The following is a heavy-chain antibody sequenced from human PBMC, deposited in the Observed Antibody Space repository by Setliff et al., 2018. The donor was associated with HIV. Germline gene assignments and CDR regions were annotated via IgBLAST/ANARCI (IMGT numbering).Heavy chain of an antibody. CDR1: GASISNSNSY. Sequence: PSETLSLTCTVYGASISNSNSYWGWIRQPPGKRLEWLGSIYYSGSTSYNPSRSSRLTVSVDTSKNQVSLRLSSVTAADTAVYYCARGPEYGDYVGAYLFDYWGQGTLVTVSS. CDR3: ARGPEYGDYVGAYLFDY. CDR2: IYYSGST. D-gene: IGHD4-17*01. V-gene: IGHV4-39*02. J-gene: IGHJ4*02.